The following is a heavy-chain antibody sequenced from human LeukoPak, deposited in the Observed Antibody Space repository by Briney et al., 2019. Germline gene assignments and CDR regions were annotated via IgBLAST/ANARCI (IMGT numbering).Heavy chain of an antibody. V-gene: IGHV4-59*01. CDR3: ARGGPPGIAVASAFDI. D-gene: IGHD6-19*01. CDR1: GGSFSSYY. Sequence: SETLSLTCAVYGGSFSSYYWSWIRQPPGKGLEWIGYIYYSGSTNYNPSLKSRVTISVDTSKNQFSLKLSSVTAADTAVYYCARGGPPGIAVASAFDIWGQGTMVTVSS. J-gene: IGHJ3*02. CDR2: IYYSGST.